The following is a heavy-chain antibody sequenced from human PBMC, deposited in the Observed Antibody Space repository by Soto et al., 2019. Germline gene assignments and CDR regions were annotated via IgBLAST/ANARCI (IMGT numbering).Heavy chain of an antibody. CDR1: GGSISSGGYS. D-gene: IGHD3-10*01. Sequence: NPSETLSLTCDVSGGSISSGGYSWSWIRQPPGKGLEWIGYIYQSGSTDYNPSLKSRVTLSVNRSKNQFSLNLSSVTAADTAVYYCVRDYYGSGRLPDYWGQGTLVTVSS. J-gene: IGHJ4*02. CDR2: IYQSGST. V-gene: IGHV4-30-2*01. CDR3: VRDYYGSGRLPDY.